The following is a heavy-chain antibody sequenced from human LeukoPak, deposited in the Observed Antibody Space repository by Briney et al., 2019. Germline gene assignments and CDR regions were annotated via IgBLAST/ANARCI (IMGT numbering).Heavy chain of an antibody. D-gene: IGHD3-10*01. CDR2: INHSGST. Sequence: SETLSLTCAVYGGSFSGYYWSWIRQPPGKGLEWIGEINHSGSTNYNPSLKSRVTISVDTSKNQFSLKLSSVTAADTAVYYCARSVPIFTMVRGVIINKPRAHFDYWGQGTLVTVSS. CDR1: GGSFSGYY. CDR3: ARSVPIFTMVRGVIINKPRAHFDY. J-gene: IGHJ4*02. V-gene: IGHV4-34*01.